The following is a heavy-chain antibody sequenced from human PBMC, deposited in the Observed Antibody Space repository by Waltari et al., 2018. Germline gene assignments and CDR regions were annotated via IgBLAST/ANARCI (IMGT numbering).Heavy chain of an antibody. J-gene: IGHJ3*02. Sequence: QVQLQQWGAGLLKPSETLSLTCAVYGGSFSGYYWSWIRQPPGKGLGWIGEINQSGSTNYNPSLMSRGTISVDTSKNQVSLKLSAVTAADTAVYYCARRSSSAFDIWGQGTMVTVSS. CDR1: GGSFSGYY. D-gene: IGHD6-6*01. CDR2: INQSGST. V-gene: IGHV4-34*01. CDR3: ARRSSSAFDI.